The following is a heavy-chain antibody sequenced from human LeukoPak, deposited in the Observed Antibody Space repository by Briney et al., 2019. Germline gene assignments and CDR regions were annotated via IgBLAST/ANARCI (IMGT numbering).Heavy chain of an antibody. Sequence: GGSLRLSCAASGFTVSSTYMSWIRQAPGKGLEWVSVIYPGGPTYYADSVKGRFTISRDNSKNTLYLQINSLRAEDTAVYFCARVRSGNYFDSWGQGTLVTVSS. D-gene: IGHD1-26*01. J-gene: IGHJ4*02. CDR2: IYPGGPT. V-gene: IGHV3-66*01. CDR3: ARVRSGNYFDS. CDR1: GFTVSSTY.